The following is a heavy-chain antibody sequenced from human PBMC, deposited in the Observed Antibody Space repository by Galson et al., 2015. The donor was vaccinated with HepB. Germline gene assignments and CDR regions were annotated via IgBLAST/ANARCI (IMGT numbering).Heavy chain of an antibody. CDR2: IDPSDSYT. J-gene: IGHJ6*03. V-gene: IGHV5-10-1*01. D-gene: IGHD2-2*01. CDR3: ARHREGTVVVPAEILYYYYYMDV. Sequence: QSGAEVKKPGESLRISCKGSGYSFTSYWISWVRQMPGKGLEWMGRIDPSDSYTNYSPSFQGHVTISADKSISTAYLQWSSLKASDTAMYYCARHREGTVVVPAEILYYYYYMDVWGKGTTVTVSS. CDR1: GYSFTSYW.